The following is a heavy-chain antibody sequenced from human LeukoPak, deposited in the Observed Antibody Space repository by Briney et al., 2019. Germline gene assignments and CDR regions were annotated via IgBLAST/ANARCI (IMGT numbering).Heavy chain of an antibody. D-gene: IGHD3-22*01. CDR2: INHSGST. CDR1: GGSFSGYY. V-gene: IGHV4-34*01. CDR3: ARGLGGYYDSSGYSRRHAFDI. Sequence: SETLSLTCAVYGGSFSGYYWSWIRQPPGKGLEWIGEINHSGSTNYNPSLESRVTISVDTSKNQFSLKLSSVTAADTAVYYCARGLGGYYDSSGYSRRHAFDIWGQGTMVTVSS. J-gene: IGHJ3*02.